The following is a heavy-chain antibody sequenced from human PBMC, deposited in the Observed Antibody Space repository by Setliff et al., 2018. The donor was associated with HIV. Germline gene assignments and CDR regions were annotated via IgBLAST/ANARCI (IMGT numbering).Heavy chain of an antibody. V-gene: IGHV4-4*08. CDR1: GGSISSYY. CDR3: ARRRADYDSSGHYREDFDY. D-gene: IGHD3-22*01. Sequence: SETLSLTCTVSGGSISSYYWSWIRQPPGKGLEWIGYIYTSGSTNYNPSLKSRVTISVDTSKNQFSLKLSSVTAADTAVYYCARRRADYDSSGHYREDFDYWGQGTLVTVSS. J-gene: IGHJ4*02. CDR2: IYTSGST.